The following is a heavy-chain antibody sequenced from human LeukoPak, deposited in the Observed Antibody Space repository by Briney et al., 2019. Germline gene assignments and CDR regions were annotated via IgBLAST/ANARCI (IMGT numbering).Heavy chain of an antibody. Sequence: PGGSLRLSCAASGFTFSDYYMSWIRQAPGKGLEWVSYISSSGSTIYYADSVKGRFTISRDNAKNSLYLQMNSLRAEDTAVYYCAREQADIVVVPAAIRGRVGGGRSAEGPRNPYYYYMDVWGKGTTVTVSS. D-gene: IGHD2-2*02. V-gene: IGHV3-11*01. CDR1: GFTFSDYY. J-gene: IGHJ6*03. CDR3: AREQADIVVVPAAIRGRVGGGRSAEGPRNPYYYYMDV. CDR2: ISSSGSTI.